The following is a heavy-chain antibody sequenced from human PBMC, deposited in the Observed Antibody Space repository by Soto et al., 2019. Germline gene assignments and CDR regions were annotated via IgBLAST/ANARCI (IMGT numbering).Heavy chain of an antibody. J-gene: IGHJ6*02. CDR1: GYTFTNYG. V-gene: IGHV1-18*01. CDR3: ARDGALGENYYSYGMDV. Sequence: QVQLVQSGAEVKKPGASVKVSCKASGYTFTNYGISWVRQAPGQGLEWMGWISAYNGNTNYAQKLQGRVTMTTDTSTSTAYMELRSRRSDDTAVYYCARDGALGENYYSYGMDVWGQGTTVTVSS. D-gene: IGHD3-16*01. CDR2: ISAYNGNT.